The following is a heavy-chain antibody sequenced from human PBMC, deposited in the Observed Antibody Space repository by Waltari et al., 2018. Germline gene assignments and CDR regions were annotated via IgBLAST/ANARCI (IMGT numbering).Heavy chain of an antibody. D-gene: IGHD5-12*01. J-gene: IGHJ3*01. Sequence: QVQLVQSGAEVKKPGASVRISCKASAYTLDSFYVNWVRQAPGQGLEWMGILNHNGGSATYAESVQGRVTMNRDKSTGTVYMELRSLRSDDTAVYYCSRGRGGYRFGSFDLWGQGTLVTVS. CDR1: AYTLDSFY. CDR3: SRGRGGYRFGSFDL. CDR2: LNHNGGSA. V-gene: IGHV1-46*02.